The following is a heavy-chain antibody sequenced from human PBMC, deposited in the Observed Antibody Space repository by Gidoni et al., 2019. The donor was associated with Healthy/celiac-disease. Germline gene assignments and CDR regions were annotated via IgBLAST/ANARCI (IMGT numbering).Heavy chain of an antibody. V-gene: IGHV3-21*01. Sequence: EVQLVESGGGLVKPGGSLRLSCAASGFTFSSYSMNWVRQAPGKGLEWVSSISSSSSYIYYADSVKGRFTISRDNAKNSLYLQMNSLRAEDTAVYYCARAGDSSGYYPDGWPYWGQGTLVTVSS. J-gene: IGHJ4*02. CDR3: ARAGDSSGYYPDGWPY. D-gene: IGHD3-22*01. CDR1: GFTFSSYS. CDR2: ISSSSSYI.